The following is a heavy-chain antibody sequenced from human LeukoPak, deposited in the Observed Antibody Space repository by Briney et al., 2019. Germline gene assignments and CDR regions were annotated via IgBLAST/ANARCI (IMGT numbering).Heavy chain of an antibody. Sequence: GGSLRLSCAASGFTFSNYEMNRVRQAPGKGLEWISYISSSATTIYYADSVKGRFTISRDNAKNSLYLQMNSLRAEDTAVYYCARDVAPIDYWGQGTLVTVPS. CDR2: ISSSATTI. CDR3: ARDVAPIDY. J-gene: IGHJ4*02. V-gene: IGHV3-48*03. CDR1: GFTFSNYE.